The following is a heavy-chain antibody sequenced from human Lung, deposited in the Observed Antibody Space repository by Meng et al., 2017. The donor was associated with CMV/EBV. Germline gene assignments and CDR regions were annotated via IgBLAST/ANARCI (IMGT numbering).Heavy chain of an antibody. CDR3: AREGTNSYYFDY. Sequence: VSGDSIISGDSYWSWIRQPPGKGLEWIGYIYESGSTSYNPSLESRVTISVDTSKNQFSLKVMSVTAADTAVYYCAREGTNSYYFDYWGQGTLVTVSS. J-gene: IGHJ4*02. D-gene: IGHD1-14*01. V-gene: IGHV4-30-4*01. CDR2: IYESGST. CDR1: GDSIISGDSY.